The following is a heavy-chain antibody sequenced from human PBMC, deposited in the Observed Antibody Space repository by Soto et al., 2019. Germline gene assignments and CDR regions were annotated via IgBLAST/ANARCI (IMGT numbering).Heavy chain of an antibody. J-gene: IGHJ4*01. CDR3: TKDRYLDHDSPGYLFDN. CDR2: IGRYGGFT. Sequence: EVQLLESGGDLIQPGGSLRLSCAASGFTFNIYAITWVRQAPGQGLEWGSAIGRYGGFTYYADSVGGRFTISRDNSKNTRYLQMNRLTAADTAVYYCTKDRYLDHDSPGYLFDNWGQGTLVTVSS. D-gene: IGHD3-22*01. CDR1: GFTFNIYA. V-gene: IGHV3-23*01.